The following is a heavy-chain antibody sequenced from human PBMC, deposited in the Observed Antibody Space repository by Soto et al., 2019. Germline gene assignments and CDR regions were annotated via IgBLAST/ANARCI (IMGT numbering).Heavy chain of an antibody. D-gene: IGHD5-18*01. Sequence: PSETLSLTCAVYGGSFSNYYGSWIRQPPGKGLEWIGEISHSEGTNYNPSPESRVTISVDTSNNQISLKMTSVTAADTAIYFCARGMDRAKTGYWGQGALVTVSS. CDR2: ISHSEGT. CDR3: ARGMDRAKTGY. CDR1: GGSFSNYY. V-gene: IGHV4-34*01. J-gene: IGHJ4*02.